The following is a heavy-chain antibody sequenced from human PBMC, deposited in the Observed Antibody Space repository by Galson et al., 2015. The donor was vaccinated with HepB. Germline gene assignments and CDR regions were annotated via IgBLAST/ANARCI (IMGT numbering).Heavy chain of an antibody. V-gene: IGHV3-7*03. CDR1: GFTFSTYW. CDR3: ARGRGWFDP. Sequence: SLRLSCAASGFTFSTYWMSWVRQAPGKGLEWVANIKPDGSEEYYMDSVKGRFTISRDNAKNSLYLQMNSLRPEDTAVYYCARGRGWFDPWGQGTLVTVSP. J-gene: IGHJ5*02. CDR2: IKPDGSEE. D-gene: IGHD3-16*01.